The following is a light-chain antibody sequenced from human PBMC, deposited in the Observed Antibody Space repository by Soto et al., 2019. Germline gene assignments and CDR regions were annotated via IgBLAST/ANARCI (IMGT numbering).Light chain of an antibody. CDR1: QSIFSNY. V-gene: IGKV3-20*01. Sequence: EVMLTQSPGTLSLSPGERATLSCRASQSIFSNYLAWYQQKSGQAPRLLIYGASNRATGIPDRFSGSGSGTDFTLTISRLEPEDCAVYYCQQYGTSPRKFGQGTKVEFK. J-gene: IGKJ1*01. CDR3: QQYGTSPRK. CDR2: GAS.